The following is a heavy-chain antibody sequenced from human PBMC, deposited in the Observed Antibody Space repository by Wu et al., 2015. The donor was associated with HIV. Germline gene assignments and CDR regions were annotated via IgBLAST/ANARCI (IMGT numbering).Heavy chain of an antibody. CDR3: ARAVQALYYYYGMDV. J-gene: IGHJ6*02. Sequence: QVQLVQSGAEIKKPASSVKVSCKLSGDSFTSYAISWVRQSPSQGLEWMGRFIPIFGTTNYAPRFQDRVSITADASRNTVYMELSSLRSEDTALYYCARAVQALYYYYGMDVWGQGTTVTVSS. CDR1: GDSFTSYA. CDR2: FIPIFGTT. V-gene: IGHV1-69*13.